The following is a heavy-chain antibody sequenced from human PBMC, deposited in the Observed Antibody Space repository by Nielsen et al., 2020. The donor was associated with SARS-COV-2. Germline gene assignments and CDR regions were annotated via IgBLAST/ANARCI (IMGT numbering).Heavy chain of an antibody. CDR1: GFTFKNYA. CDR2: ITSSSTTI. Sequence: GGSLRLSCATSGFTFKNYAMNWVRQAPGKGLEWVSYITSSSTTIYYADSVRGRFTISRDNAKNSLFLQMNSLRADDTAVYYCAREEAAGGFCSDGVCSSFDNWGQGTLVTVSS. V-gene: IGHV3-48*01. D-gene: IGHD2-8*01. J-gene: IGHJ4*02. CDR3: AREEAAGGFCSDGVCSSFDN.